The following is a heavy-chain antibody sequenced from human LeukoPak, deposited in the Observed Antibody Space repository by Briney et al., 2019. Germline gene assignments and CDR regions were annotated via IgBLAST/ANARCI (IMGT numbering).Heavy chain of an antibody. CDR2: ISAYNGNT. CDR1: GYTFTSYG. D-gene: IGHD5-12*01. J-gene: IGHJ5*02. Sequence: ASVKVSCKASGYTFTSYGISWVRQAPGQGLEWMGWISAYNGNTNYAQKIQGRVTMTTDTSTSTAYMELRSLRSDDTAVYYCAKARGYDEWFDPWGQGTLVTVSS. CDR3: AKARGYDEWFDP. V-gene: IGHV1-18*01.